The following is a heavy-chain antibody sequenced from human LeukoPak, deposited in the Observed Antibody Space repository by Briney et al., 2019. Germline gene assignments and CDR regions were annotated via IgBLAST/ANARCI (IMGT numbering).Heavy chain of an antibody. V-gene: IGHV1-58*02. J-gene: IGHJ4*02. D-gene: IGHD6-13*01. Sequence: ASVKVSCKASGFTFTSSAMQWVRQARGQRLEWIGWIVVGSGNTNYAQKFQERVTITRDMSTSTAYMELSSLRSEDTAVYYCAAVSYGSSWLWFDYWGQGTLVTVSS. CDR1: GFTFTSSA. CDR3: AAVSYGSSWLWFDY. CDR2: IVVGSGNT.